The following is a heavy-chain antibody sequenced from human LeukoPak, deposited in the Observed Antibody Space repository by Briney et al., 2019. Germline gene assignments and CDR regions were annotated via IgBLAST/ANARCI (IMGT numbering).Heavy chain of an antibody. Sequence: PGGSLRLSCAASGFTFSSYAMHWVRQAPGKGLEWVAVISYDGGNKYYADSVKGRFTISRDNSKNTLYLQMNSLRAEDTAVYYCRVRGSGSLNYFDYWGQGTLVTVSS. CDR3: RVRGSGSLNYFDY. V-gene: IGHV3-30-3*01. J-gene: IGHJ4*02. CDR2: ISYDGGNK. CDR1: GFTFSSYA. D-gene: IGHD3-22*01.